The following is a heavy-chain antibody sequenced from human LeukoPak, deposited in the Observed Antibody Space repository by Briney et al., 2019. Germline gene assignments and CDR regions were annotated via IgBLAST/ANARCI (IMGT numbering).Heavy chain of an antibody. CDR1: GFTFDDYA. J-gene: IGHJ4*02. CDR3: AKDAGGVGDSSSWYDY. V-gene: IGHV3-43*02. CDR2: ISGDGGST. D-gene: IGHD6-13*01. Sequence: GGSLRLSCAASGFTFDDYAMHWVRQAPGKGLEWVSLISGDGGSTYYADSVKGRFTISRDNSKNSLYLQMNSLRTEDTALYYCAKDAGGVGDSSSWYDYWGQGTLVTVSS.